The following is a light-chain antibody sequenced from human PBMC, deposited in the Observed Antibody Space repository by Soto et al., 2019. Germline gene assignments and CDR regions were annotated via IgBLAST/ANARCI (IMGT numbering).Light chain of an antibody. Sequence: EVVMTPSPATLSVSPVERATLSCRASESVSSNLAWYQQRPGQAPRLVIYGASTRATGIPARFSGGGSGTEFTLTISSLQSEDFAVYYCQQYNSWPPITFGQGTR. CDR2: GAS. CDR3: QQYNSWPPIT. V-gene: IGKV3-15*01. J-gene: IGKJ5*01. CDR1: ESVSSN.